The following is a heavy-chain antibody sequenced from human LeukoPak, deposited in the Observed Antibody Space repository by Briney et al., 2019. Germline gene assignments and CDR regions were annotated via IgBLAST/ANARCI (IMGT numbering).Heavy chain of an antibody. D-gene: IGHD2-15*01. CDR2: ISCEGSNK. CDR3: ALDYCSRGSCYTPAN. Sequence: GGSLRLSCAASGLTFSSYGTHWVRQAPGKGLEWVAVISCEGSNKYYADSVKGRFTISRDNSTNTLYLQMNSLRAEDTAVYYCALDYCSRGSCYTPANWGQGTLVTVSS. V-gene: IGHV3-30*03. J-gene: IGHJ4*02. CDR1: GLTFSSYG.